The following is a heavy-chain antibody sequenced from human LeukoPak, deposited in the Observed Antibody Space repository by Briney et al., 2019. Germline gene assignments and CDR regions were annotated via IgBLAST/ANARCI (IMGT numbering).Heavy chain of an antibody. Sequence: PSETLSLTCTVSGGSISSYYWSWIRQPPGKGLEWIGYIYYSGSTNYNPSLRSRVTMSVDTSKNQFSLKLSSVTAADTAVYYCARGAPGGYCTNGVCPTFFDYWGQGTLVTVSS. V-gene: IGHV4-59*12. J-gene: IGHJ4*02. CDR1: GGSISSYY. CDR2: IYYSGST. D-gene: IGHD2-8*01. CDR3: ARGAPGGYCTNGVCPTFFDY.